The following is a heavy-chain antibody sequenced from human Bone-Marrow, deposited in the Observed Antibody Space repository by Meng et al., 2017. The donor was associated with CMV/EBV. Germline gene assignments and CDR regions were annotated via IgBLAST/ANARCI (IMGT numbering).Heavy chain of an antibody. CDR3: ARDRRVVVVPAAIRGGWFDP. D-gene: IGHD2-2*02. CDR2: INHSGST. J-gene: IGHJ5*02. Sequence: SETLSLTCTVSGGSISSYYWSWIRQPPGKGLEWIGEINHSGSTNSNPSLKSRVTISVDPSKNQFSLKLSSVTAADTAVYYCARDRRVVVVPAAIRGGWFDPWGQGTLVTVSS. CDR1: GGSISSYY. V-gene: IGHV4-34*01.